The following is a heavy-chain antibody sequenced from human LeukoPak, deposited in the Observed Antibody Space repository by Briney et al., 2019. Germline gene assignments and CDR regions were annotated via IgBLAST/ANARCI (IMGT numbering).Heavy chain of an antibody. D-gene: IGHD2-15*01. CDR2: INPNAGDT. V-gene: IGHV1-2*02. CDR3: TREGRVGVPFDY. Sequence: ASLKVSCKTSGYTFTDSYMHWVRQAPGQGLEWIGWINPNAGDTTYAQGFHGRVTMTRDTSISTVYMEPNSLKLDDTAIYYCTREGRVGVPFDYWGQGTLVTVSS. J-gene: IGHJ4*02. CDR1: GYTFTDSY.